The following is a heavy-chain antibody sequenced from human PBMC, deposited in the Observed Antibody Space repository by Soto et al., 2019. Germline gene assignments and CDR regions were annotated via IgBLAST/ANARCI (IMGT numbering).Heavy chain of an antibody. CDR2: ISGSGGST. Sequence: GGSLRLSCAASGFTFSSYAMSWVRQAPGKGLEWVSAISGSGGSTYYADSVKGRFTISRDNSKNTLYLQMNSLRAEDTAVYYCASQPPIAARRELAFDIWGQGTMVTVSS. CDR1: GFTFSSYA. CDR3: ASQPPIAARRELAFDI. V-gene: IGHV3-23*01. D-gene: IGHD6-6*01. J-gene: IGHJ3*02.